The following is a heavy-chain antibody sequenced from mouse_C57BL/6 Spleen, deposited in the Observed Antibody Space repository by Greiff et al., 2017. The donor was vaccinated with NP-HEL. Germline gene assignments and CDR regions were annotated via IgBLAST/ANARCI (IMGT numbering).Heavy chain of an antibody. CDR1: GFTFSSYT. D-gene: IGHD2-3*01. J-gene: IGHJ4*01. CDR3: ARGDGYYDAMDY. Sequence: VQLKESGGGLVKPGGSLKLSCAASGFTFSSYTMSWVRQTPEKRLEWVATISGGGGNTYYPDSVKGRFTISRDNAKNTLYLQMSSLRSEDTALYYCARGDGYYDAMDYWGQGTSVTVSS. CDR2: ISGGGGNT. V-gene: IGHV5-9*01.